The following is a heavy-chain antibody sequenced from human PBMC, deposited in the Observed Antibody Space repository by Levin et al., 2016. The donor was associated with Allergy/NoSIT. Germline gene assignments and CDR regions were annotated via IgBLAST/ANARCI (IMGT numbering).Heavy chain of an antibody. CDR1: GYTFTGYY. Sequence: ASVKVSCKASGYTFTGYYMHWVRQAPGQGLEWMGWINPNSGGTNYAQKFQGWVTMTRDTSISTAYMELSRLRSDDTAVYYCARPGDCSSTSCFFEFDYWGQGTLVTVSS. J-gene: IGHJ4*02. D-gene: IGHD2-2*03. V-gene: IGHV1-2*04. CDR3: ARPGDCSSTSCFFEFDY. CDR2: INPNSGGT.